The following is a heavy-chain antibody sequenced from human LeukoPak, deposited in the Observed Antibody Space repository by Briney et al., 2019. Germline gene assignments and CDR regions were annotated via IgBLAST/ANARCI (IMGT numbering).Heavy chain of an antibody. CDR3: ARVYRSSSRNWFDP. D-gene: IGHD6-6*01. CDR2: ISAYNGNT. CDR1: GYTFTSYG. Sequence: ASVKVSCKASGYTFTSYGISWVRQAPGQGLEWMGWISAYNGNTNYAQKLQGRVTMTTDTSTSTAYMELRSLRSDDTAVYYCARVYRSSSRNWFDPWGQGTLVTVSS. V-gene: IGHV1-18*01. J-gene: IGHJ5*02.